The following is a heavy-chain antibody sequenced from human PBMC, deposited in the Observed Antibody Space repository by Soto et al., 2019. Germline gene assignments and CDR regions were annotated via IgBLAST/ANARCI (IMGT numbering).Heavy chain of an antibody. Sequence: EVQLVESGGGLVQPGRSLRLSCAASGFTFDDYAMHWVRQAPGKGLEWVSGISWNSGSIGYADSVKGRFTISRDNAKNSLYLQMNSLRAEDTALYYCAKVPVRGVDTYLFDYWGQGTLVTVSS. D-gene: IGHD3-10*02. V-gene: IGHV3-9*01. CDR1: GFTFDDYA. J-gene: IGHJ4*02. CDR3: AKVPVRGVDTYLFDY. CDR2: ISWNSGSI.